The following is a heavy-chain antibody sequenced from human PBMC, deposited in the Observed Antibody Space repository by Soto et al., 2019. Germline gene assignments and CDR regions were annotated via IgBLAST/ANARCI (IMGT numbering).Heavy chain of an antibody. CDR1: GFTFDDYA. J-gene: IGHJ6*02. Sequence: PGGSLTLSCAASGFTFDDYAMHWVRQAPGKGLEWVSGISWNSGSIGYADSVKGRFTISRDNAKNSLYLQMNSLRAEDTALYYCAKGLPLIAVAHHHYYYGMDFWGQGT. CDR3: AKGLPLIAVAHHHYYYGMDF. V-gene: IGHV3-9*01. D-gene: IGHD6-19*01. CDR2: ISWNSGSI.